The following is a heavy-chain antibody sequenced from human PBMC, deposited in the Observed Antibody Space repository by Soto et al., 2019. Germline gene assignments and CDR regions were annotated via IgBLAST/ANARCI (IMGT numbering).Heavy chain of an antibody. Sequence: QITLNESGPTVVRPTETLTLTCRFSGFSLTTSGVGVGWIRQSPGKAPEWLALIYWDDDKRYSASLKSRLTITKDTSKCQVVLTVSDLDPTDTATYYCAHRVLRTVFGLVTTTAIYFDFWGQGTPVAVSS. CDR2: IYWDDDK. CDR1: GFSLTTSGVG. D-gene: IGHD3-3*01. J-gene: IGHJ4*02. V-gene: IGHV2-5*02. CDR3: AHRVLRTVFGLVTTTAIYFDF.